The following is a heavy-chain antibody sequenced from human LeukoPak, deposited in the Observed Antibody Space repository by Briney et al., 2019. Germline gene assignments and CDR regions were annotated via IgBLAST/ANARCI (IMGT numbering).Heavy chain of an antibody. CDR2: ISYDGSNK. CDR1: GFTFSSYA. D-gene: IGHD3-22*01. J-gene: IGHJ4*02. CDR3: ARDFGYDSSGYYPY. Sequence: GGSLRLSCAASGFTFSSYAMHWVRQAPGKGLEWVAVISYDGSNKYYADSVKGRFTISRDNSKNTLYLQMNSLRAEDTAVYYCARDFGYDSSGYYPYWGQGTLVTVSS. V-gene: IGHV3-30-3*01.